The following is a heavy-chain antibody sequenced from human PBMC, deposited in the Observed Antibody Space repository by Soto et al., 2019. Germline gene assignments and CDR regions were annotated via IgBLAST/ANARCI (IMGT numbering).Heavy chain of an antibody. Sequence: VASVKVSCKASGGTFSSYAISWVRQAPGQGLEWMGGIIPIFGTANYAQKFQGRVTITADESTSTAYMELSSLRSEDTAVYYCARDYPVTTHYYYGMDVWGQGTTVTVSS. CDR3: ARDYPVTTHYYYGMDV. J-gene: IGHJ6*02. D-gene: IGHD4-4*01. CDR1: GGTFSSYA. CDR2: IIPIFGTA. V-gene: IGHV1-69*13.